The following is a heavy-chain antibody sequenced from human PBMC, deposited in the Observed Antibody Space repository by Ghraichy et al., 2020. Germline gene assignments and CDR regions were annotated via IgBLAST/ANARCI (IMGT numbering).Heavy chain of an antibody. J-gene: IGHJ4*02. CDR2: ISYDGSNK. V-gene: IGHV3-30*04. Sequence: GGSLRLSCAASGFTFSSYAMHRVRQAPGKGLEWVAVISYDGSNKYYADSVKGRFTISRDNSKNTLYLQMNSLRAEDTAVYYCASDREYSSSSGPGFQSGANDYWGQGTLVTVSS. CDR1: GFTFSSYA. CDR3: ASDREYSSSSGPGFQSGANDY. D-gene: IGHD6-6*01.